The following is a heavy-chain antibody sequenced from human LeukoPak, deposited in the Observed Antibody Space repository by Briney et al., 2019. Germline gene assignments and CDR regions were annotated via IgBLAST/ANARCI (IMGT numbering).Heavy chain of an antibody. Sequence: ASVKVSCKASGYTFTMYYTHWVRQAPGQGLEWMGMINPSDGAITYAQRFQGRVTMTRDMSTTTVYMDLRSLRSDDTAVYFCARERRGCLSGNLGVLFASYYTYYYMDVWGRGTTVTVSS. D-gene: IGHD3-16*01. CDR1: GYTFTMYY. CDR3: ARERRGCLSGNLGVLFASYYTYYYMDV. CDR2: INPSDGAI. V-gene: IGHV1-46*01. J-gene: IGHJ6*03.